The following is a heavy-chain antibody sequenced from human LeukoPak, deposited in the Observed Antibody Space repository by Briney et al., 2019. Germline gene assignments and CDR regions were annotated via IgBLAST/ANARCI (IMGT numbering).Heavy chain of an antibody. V-gene: IGHV3-23*01. CDR1: GFTFSSYA. CDR3: AKSTQWLVPYNWFDP. CDR2: ISGSGGST. J-gene: IGHJ5*02. D-gene: IGHD6-19*01. Sequence: GGSLRLSCAATGFTFSSYAMSWVRQAPGKGLEWVSAISGSGGSTYYADSVKGRFTISRDNSKNTLYLQMNSLRAEDTAVYYCAKSTQWLVPYNWFDPWGQGTLVTVSS.